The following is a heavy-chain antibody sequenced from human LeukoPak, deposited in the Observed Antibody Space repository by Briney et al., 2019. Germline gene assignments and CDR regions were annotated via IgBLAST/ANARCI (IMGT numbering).Heavy chain of an antibody. CDR3: AKEARDILTHYYWGSQFDY. Sequence: GGSLRLSCVGSGFTFGNYAMNWVRQAPGKGLEWVAAISGRGGDTFYADSVKGRFTFSRDNSKNTMFLQMNSLRAEDTALYYCAKEARDILTHYYWGSQFDYWGQGTLVIVS. D-gene: IGHD3-9*01. J-gene: IGHJ4*02. CDR1: GFTFGNYA. V-gene: IGHV3-23*01. CDR2: ISGRGGDT.